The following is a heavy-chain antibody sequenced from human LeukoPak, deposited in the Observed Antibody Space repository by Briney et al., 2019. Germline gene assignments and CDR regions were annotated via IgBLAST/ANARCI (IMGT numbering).Heavy chain of an antibody. Sequence: SQTLSLTCAVSGGYIRSGGYSWSWIRQPPGKGLEWIGYIYDSGSTYYNSSLKSRVTISVDRSKNQFSLNLRSVTAADTAVYYCARLTRSWGQGTLVTVSS. CDR2: IYDSGST. CDR1: GGYIRSGGYS. V-gene: IGHV4-30-2*01. J-gene: IGHJ5*02. CDR3: ARLTRS. D-gene: IGHD1-1*01.